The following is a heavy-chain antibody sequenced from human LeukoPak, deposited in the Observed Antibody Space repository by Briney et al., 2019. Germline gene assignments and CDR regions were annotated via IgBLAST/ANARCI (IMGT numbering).Heavy chain of an antibody. CDR1: GFTFSSYW. Sequence: GGSLRLSCAASGFTFSSYWMHRVRQAPGKGVVWVSRINRDGSTTSYADSVKGRFTISRDNAKNTLYLQMNSLRAEDTAVYYCSRDTADDAFDIWGQGTMVTVSS. CDR2: INRDGSTT. CDR3: SRDTADDAFDI. J-gene: IGHJ3*02. V-gene: IGHV3-74*01.